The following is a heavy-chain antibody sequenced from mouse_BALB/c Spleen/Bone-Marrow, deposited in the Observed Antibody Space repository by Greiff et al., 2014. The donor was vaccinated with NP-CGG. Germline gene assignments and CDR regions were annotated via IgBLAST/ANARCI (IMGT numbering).Heavy chain of an antibody. Sequence: VQLQQSGDELVEPGASVKLSCMASGFTFTSYWIHWVKQRPGQGPEWIGEINPSNGRTNYNEKFKRKATLTEDKSTSTAYMQLSSLTSEDSAVYYCARDGNYRYAMDYWGRGTSVTVSS. J-gene: IGHJ4*01. V-gene: IGHV1S81*02. CDR3: ARDGNYRYAMDY. CDR2: INPSNGRT. D-gene: IGHD2-1*01. CDR1: GFTFTSYW.